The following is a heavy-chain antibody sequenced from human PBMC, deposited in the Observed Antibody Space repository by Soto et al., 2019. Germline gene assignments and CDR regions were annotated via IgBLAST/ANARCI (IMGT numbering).Heavy chain of an antibody. CDR2: LSASGRT. Sequence: SETLSLTCAISGDSIGNFYWSWIRQPAGKGLESLGRLSASGRTNYSPSLQSRVTMSLDRSKNRFSLRLTSVSAADTAVYFCARGMGRYFDIWGRGTLVTVSA. CDR1: GDSIGNFY. CDR3: ARGMGRYFDI. V-gene: IGHV4-4*07. D-gene: IGHD2-8*01. J-gene: IGHJ2*01.